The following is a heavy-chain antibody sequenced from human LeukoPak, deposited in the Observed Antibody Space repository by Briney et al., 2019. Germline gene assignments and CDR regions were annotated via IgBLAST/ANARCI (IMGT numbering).Heavy chain of an antibody. J-gene: IGHJ5*02. V-gene: IGHV4-59*12. CDR1: GGSISSYY. CDR3: ARDKDSTGRGNWFDP. CDR2: IYYSGST. Sequence: PSETLSLTCTVSGGSISSYYWSWIRQPPGKGLEWIGYIYYSGSTNYNPSLKSRVTISVDTSKNQFSLKLSSVTAADTAVYYCARDKDSTGRGNWFDPWGQGTLVTVSS. D-gene: IGHD1-14*01.